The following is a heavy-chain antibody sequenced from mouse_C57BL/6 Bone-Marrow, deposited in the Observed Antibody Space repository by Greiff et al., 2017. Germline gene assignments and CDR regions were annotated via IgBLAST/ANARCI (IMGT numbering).Heavy chain of an antibody. D-gene: IGHD3-2*01. V-gene: IGHV1-64*01. CDR1: GYTFTSYW. CDR3: SVARQYYFDY. Sequence: QVQLQQPGAELVKPGASVKLSCKASGYTFTSYWMHWVKQRPGQGLEWIGMIHPNSGSTNYNEKFKSKATLTVDKSSSTAYMQLSSLTSEDSAVYYCSVARQYYFDYWGQGTTLTVSS. CDR2: IHPNSGST. J-gene: IGHJ2*01.